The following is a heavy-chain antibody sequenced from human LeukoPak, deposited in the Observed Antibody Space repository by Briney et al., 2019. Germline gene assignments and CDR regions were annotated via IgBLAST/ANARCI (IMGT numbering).Heavy chain of an antibody. CDR1: GFTFNNYV. CDR2: VSGTGDST. J-gene: IGHJ4*02. V-gene: IGHV3-23*01. D-gene: IGHD6-13*01. Sequence: GGSLRLSCAASGFTFNNYVMSRVRQAPGKGLEWVSSVSGTGDSTYYADSVKGRFTISRDNFKNRLYLQMNSLRDDDTAVYYCAKASREYSSTWYYWGQGTLVTVSS. CDR3: AKASREYSSTWYY.